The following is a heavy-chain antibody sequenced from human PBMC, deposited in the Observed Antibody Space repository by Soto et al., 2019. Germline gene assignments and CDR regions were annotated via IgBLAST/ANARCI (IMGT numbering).Heavy chain of an antibody. CDR2: IFSNDEK. V-gene: IGHV2-26*01. CDR3: ARIGAMSTWDGMDV. D-gene: IGHD3-16*01. CDR1: GFSLSNARMG. J-gene: IGHJ6*02. Sequence: QVTLKESGPVLVKPTETLTLTCSVSGFSLSNARMGVNWIRQPPGKALEWLAHIFSNDEKSYSSSLKSRLTIAKDTSKSQVVLSMTDMDPSDTATYYCARIGAMSTWDGMDVWGQRTTVAVSS.